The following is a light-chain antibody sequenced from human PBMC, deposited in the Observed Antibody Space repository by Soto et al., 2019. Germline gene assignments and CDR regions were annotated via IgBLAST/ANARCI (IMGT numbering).Light chain of an antibody. CDR1: SSHIGSNY. CDR3: AAWDDSLSAFYV. Sequence: QSVLTQPPSASGTPGQRVTISFSGSSSHIGSNYVYWYQQLPGTAPKLLIYRNNQRPSGVPDRFSGSKSGTSASLAISGLRSEDEAGYYCAAWDDSLSAFYVFGTGTKVTVL. J-gene: IGLJ1*01. V-gene: IGLV1-47*01. CDR2: RNN.